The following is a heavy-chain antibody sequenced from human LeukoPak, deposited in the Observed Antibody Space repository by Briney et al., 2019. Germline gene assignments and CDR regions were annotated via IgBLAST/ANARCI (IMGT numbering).Heavy chain of an antibody. V-gene: IGHV3-74*01. CDR1: GFTFSSFW. CDR3: ARDLTNGALDY. D-gene: IGHD1-1*01. Sequence: GGSLRLSCAASGFTFSSFWMHWGRQAPGKGLVWVSRINSDGSGTTYTDSVKGRFTISRDNAKNTLYLQMNSLRAEDTAVYYCARDLTNGALDYWGQGTLVTVS. J-gene: IGHJ4*02. CDR2: INSDGSGT.